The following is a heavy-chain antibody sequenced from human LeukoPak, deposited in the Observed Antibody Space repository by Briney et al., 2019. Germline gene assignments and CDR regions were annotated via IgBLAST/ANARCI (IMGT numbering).Heavy chain of an antibody. CDR2: IKEDGSEK. D-gene: IGHD3-10*01. V-gene: IGHV3-7*01. CDR3: ARGYGSGSYNY. CDR1: GFTFSTYW. J-gene: IGHJ4*02. Sequence: GGSLRLSCAASGFTFSTYWMSWVRQAPGKGLEWVANIKEDGSEKNFVDSVKGRFTISRDNAKNSLYLQMNSPRAEDTAVYYCARGYGSGSYNYWGQGTLVTVSS.